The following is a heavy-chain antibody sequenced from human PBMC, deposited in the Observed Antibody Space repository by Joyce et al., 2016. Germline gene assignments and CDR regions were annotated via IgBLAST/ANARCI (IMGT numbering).Heavy chain of an antibody. CDR2: IQYSGST. D-gene: IGHD3-22*01. CDR1: GGSISNYY. CDR3: ARHGMFYYDSSGSYYVSGWFDP. J-gene: IGHJ5*02. Sequence: QVQLQESGPGLVKPSETLYLTCTVSGGSISNYYWRGIRQPPGKGLEWIGYIQYSGSTNHNPSLKSRVTLSIDTSQRQISLKLTSVIDADTAVYYCARHGMFYYDSSGSYYVSGWFDPWGQGTLVTVSS. V-gene: IGHV4-59*08.